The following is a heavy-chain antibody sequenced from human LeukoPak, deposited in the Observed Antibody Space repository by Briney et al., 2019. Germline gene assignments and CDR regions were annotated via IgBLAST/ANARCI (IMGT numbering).Heavy chain of an antibody. V-gene: IGHV1-46*01. CDR1: GYTFTSYY. J-gene: IGHJ6*03. Sequence: GASVKVSCKASGYTFTSYYMHWVRQAPGQGLEWMGIINPSGGSTSYAQKFQGRVAMTRDMSTSTVYMELSSLRSEDTAVYYCARVQLNYGSGYYYYMDVWGKGTTVTVSS. D-gene: IGHD3-10*01. CDR3: ARVQLNYGSGYYYYMDV. CDR2: INPSGGST.